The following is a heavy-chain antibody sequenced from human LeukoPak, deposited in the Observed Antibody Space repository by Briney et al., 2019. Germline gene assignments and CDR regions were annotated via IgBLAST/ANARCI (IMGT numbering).Heavy chain of an antibody. V-gene: IGHV3-23*01. Sequence: GGSLRLSCAASGFTVSSNYMSWVRQAPGKGLEWVSAISGSGGSTYYADSVKGRFTISRDNSKNTLYLQMNSLRAEDTAVYYCAKAEYYYNSSGYWDYWGQGTLVTVSS. CDR2: ISGSGGST. D-gene: IGHD3-22*01. CDR1: GFTVSSNY. J-gene: IGHJ4*02. CDR3: AKAEYYYNSSGYWDY.